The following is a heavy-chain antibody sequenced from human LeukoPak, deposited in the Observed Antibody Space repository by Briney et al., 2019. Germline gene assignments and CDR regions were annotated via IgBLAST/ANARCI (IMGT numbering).Heavy chain of an antibody. J-gene: IGHJ3*02. CDR2: ISAYNGNT. D-gene: IGHD1-26*01. CDR3: ARDLALYSGGPGAFDI. CDR1: GYTFTSYG. V-gene: IGHV1-18*01. Sequence: ASVKVSCKASGYTFTSYGISWVRQAPGQGLEWMGWISAYNGNTNYAQKLQGRATMTTDTSTSTAYMELRSLRSGDTAVYYCARDLALYSGGPGAFDIWGQGTMVTVSS.